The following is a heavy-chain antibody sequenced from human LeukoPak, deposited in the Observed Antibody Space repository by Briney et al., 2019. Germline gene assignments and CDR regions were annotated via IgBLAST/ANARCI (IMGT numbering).Heavy chain of an antibody. V-gene: IGHV4-39*01. CDR1: GGSISSSSYY. CDR3: ARGPPTTFSGYYYYYMDV. D-gene: IGHD2/OR15-2a*01. Sequence: SETLSLTCTVSGGSISSSSYYWGWIRQPPGKWLEWIGSIYYSGSTYYNPSLKSRVTISVDTSKNQFSLKLSSVTAADTAVYYCARGPPTTFSGYYYYYMDVWGKGTTVTVSS. CDR2: IYYSGST. J-gene: IGHJ6*03.